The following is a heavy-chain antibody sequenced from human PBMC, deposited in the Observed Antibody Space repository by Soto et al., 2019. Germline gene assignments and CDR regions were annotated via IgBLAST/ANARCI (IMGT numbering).Heavy chain of an antibody. D-gene: IGHD3-10*01. CDR2: IKQDGSEK. J-gene: IGHJ6*03. CDR3: ARGSYMVRGVNDYYYYMDV. Sequence: GGSLRLSCAASGFTFSSYWMSWVRQAPWKGLEWVANIKQDGSEKYYVDSVKGRFTISRDNAKNSLYLQMNSLRAEDTAVYYCARGSYMVRGVNDYYYYMDVWGKGTTVTVSS. V-gene: IGHV3-7*01. CDR1: GFTFSSYW.